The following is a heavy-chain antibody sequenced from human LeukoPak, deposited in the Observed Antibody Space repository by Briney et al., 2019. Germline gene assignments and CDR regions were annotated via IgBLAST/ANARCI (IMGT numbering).Heavy chain of an antibody. CDR2: IYHSGST. J-gene: IGHJ5*02. Sequence: PSETLSLTCTVSGGSISSGGYYWSWIRQPPGKGLEWIGYIYHSGSTYYNPSLKSRVTISVDRSKNQFSLKLSSVTAADTAVYYCARGWTLTGVVPAAIVEFLFGPDPDTNDWFDPWGQGTLVTVSS. CDR1: GGSISSGGYY. V-gene: IGHV4-30-2*01. CDR3: ARGWTLTGVVPAAIVEFLFGPDPDTNDWFDP. D-gene: IGHD2-2*01.